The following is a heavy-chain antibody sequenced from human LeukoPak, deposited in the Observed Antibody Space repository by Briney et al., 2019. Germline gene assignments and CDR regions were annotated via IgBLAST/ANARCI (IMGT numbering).Heavy chain of an antibody. CDR3: ARHEVGFCSGGSCPYYFDY. V-gene: IGHV4-59*08. D-gene: IGHD2-15*01. CDR2: IYDSGST. Sequence: SETLSLTCSVSGGSISGYYWSWIRQPPGKGLEWIGYIYDSGSTNHNPSLKSRVTISVDTSRNQFSLKLSSVTAADTAVYYCARHEVGFCSGGSCPYYFDYWGQGILVTVSS. CDR1: GGSISGYY. J-gene: IGHJ4*02.